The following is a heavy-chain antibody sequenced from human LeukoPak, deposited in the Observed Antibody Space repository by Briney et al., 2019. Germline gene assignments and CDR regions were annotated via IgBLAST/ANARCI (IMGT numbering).Heavy chain of an antibody. CDR2: IYYSGST. V-gene: IGHV4-59*01. CDR3: ARQKIAAAGTARWYFDL. J-gene: IGHJ2*01. Sequence: PSETLSLTCTVSGGSISSYYWNWIRQPPGKGLEWIGYIYYSGSTNYNPSLKSRVTISVDTSKNQFSLKLSSVTAADTAVYYCARQKIAAAGTARWYFDLWGRGTLVTVSS. CDR1: GGSISSYY. D-gene: IGHD6-13*01.